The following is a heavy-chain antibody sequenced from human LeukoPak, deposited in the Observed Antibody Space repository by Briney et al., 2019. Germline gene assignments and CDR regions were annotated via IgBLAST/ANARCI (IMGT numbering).Heavy chain of an antibody. CDR1: GYTLTSYY. V-gene: IGHV1-46*01. J-gene: IGHJ5*02. CDR2: INPSDGIT. D-gene: IGHD1-26*01. Sequence: GASVKVSCKASGYTLTSYYIHWVRQAPGQGLEWMGTINPSDGITKYTRKFQGRVTMTRDTSTSAVYMELSSLRSEDTAGYYCARGVGAKGPSINWFGPWGQGTLVTISS. CDR3: ARGVGAKGPSINWFGP.